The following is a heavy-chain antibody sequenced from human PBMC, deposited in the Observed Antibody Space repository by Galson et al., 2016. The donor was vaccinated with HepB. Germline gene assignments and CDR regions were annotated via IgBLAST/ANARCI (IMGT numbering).Heavy chain of an antibody. CDR3: ARWPTKGQTNLEGVVRAGMDV. J-gene: IGHJ6*02. CDR1: AYSFTDYY. V-gene: IGHV1-46*04. Sequence: VKVSCKASAYSFTDYYIHWVRQAPGQGLEWMGIINTNTGITSSPQKLQGRVTMTSDTSTNTVYMELSSLTSDDTAVYFCARWPTKGQTNLEGVVRAGMDVWGQGTTVIVSS. CDR2: INTNTGIT. D-gene: IGHD1-1*01.